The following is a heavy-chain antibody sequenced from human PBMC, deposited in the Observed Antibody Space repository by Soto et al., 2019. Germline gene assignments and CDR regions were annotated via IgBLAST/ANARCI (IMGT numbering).Heavy chain of an antibody. Sequence: EVQLVESGGGLVQPGGSLRLSCAASGFAFSTYWMHWARQAPRKGLLWVARIKFDGSSTYSADSVKGRFTMSRDAAKNTLYLQMNGLRVDDTAVYYCARGAKNIYAMDVWGQGTTVTVSS. CDR2: IKFDGSST. CDR1: GFAFSTYW. J-gene: IGHJ6*02. V-gene: IGHV3-74*01. CDR3: ARGAKNIYAMDV.